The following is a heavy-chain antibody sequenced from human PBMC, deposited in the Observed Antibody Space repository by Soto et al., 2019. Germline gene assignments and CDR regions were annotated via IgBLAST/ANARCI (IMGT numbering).Heavy chain of an antibody. J-gene: IGHJ4*02. Sequence: PSETLSLTCTVSGGSISSGDYYWNWIRQRPGKGLEWIGYIYYSGSTSYNPSLESRVTISSDPSKNQFSLNLSSVTAADTALYYCARDRGYNYGQSSYYFDFWGQGTLVTVSS. CDR1: GGSISSGDYY. CDR3: ARDRGYNYGQSSYYFDF. CDR2: IYYSGST. V-gene: IGHV4-31*03. D-gene: IGHD5-18*01.